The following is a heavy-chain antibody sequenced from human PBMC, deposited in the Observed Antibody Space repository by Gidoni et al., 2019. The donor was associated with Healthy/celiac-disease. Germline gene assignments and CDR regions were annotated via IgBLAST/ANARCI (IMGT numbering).Heavy chain of an antibody. CDR2: IYYSGST. CDR1: GGSISSGGYY. J-gene: IGHJ4*02. D-gene: IGHD1-26*01. Sequence: QVQLQESGPGLVKPSQTLSPTCTVSGGSISSGGYYWSWIRQHPGKGLEWIGYIYYSGSTYYNPSLKSRVTISVDTSKNQFSLKLSSVTAADTAVYYCARGGMGATTVDYWGQGTLVTVSS. CDR3: ARGGMGATTVDY. V-gene: IGHV4-31*03.